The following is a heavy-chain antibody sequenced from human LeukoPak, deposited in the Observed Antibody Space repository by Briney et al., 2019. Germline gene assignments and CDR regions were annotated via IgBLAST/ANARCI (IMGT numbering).Heavy chain of an antibody. CDR1: GFTFSSYA. CDR2: IPYDGSNK. J-gene: IGHJ4*02. D-gene: IGHD3-10*01. V-gene: IGHV3-30-3*01. Sequence: GGSLRLSCAASGFTFSSYAMHWVRQAPGKGLEWVAVIPYDGSNKYYADSVKGRFTISRDNSKNTLYLQMNSLRAEDTAVYYCTAQGLTMVREERVDYWGQGTLVTVSS. CDR3: TAQGLTMVREERVDY.